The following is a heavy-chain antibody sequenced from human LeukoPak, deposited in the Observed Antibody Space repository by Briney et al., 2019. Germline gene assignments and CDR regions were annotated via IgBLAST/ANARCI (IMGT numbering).Heavy chain of an antibody. CDR2: VDPEDGET. CDR3: ATDHDDIVVVPAAKKRQDLKN. J-gene: IGHJ4*02. CDR1: GYTFTSYY. V-gene: IGHV1-69-2*01. D-gene: IGHD2-2*01. Sequence: ASVKVSCKASGYTFTSYYMHWVQQAPGKGLEWMGLVDPEDGETIYAEKFQGRVTITADTSTDTAYMELSSLRSEDTAVYYCATDHDDIVVVPAAKKRQDLKNWGQGTLVTVSS.